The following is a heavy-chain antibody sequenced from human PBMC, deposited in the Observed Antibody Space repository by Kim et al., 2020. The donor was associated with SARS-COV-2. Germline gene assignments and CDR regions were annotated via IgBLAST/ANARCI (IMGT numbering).Heavy chain of an antibody. D-gene: IGHD6-13*01. Sequence: SVKVSCKASGGTFSSYAISWVRQAPGQGLEWMGGIIPIFGTANYAQKFQGRVTITADESTSTAYMELSSLRSEDTAVYYCARVGGRISSWYLPEYPPMDVWGQGTTVTVSS. V-gene: IGHV1-69*13. CDR3: ARVGGRISSWYLPEYPPMDV. CDR2: IIPIFGTA. J-gene: IGHJ6*02. CDR1: GGTFSSYA.